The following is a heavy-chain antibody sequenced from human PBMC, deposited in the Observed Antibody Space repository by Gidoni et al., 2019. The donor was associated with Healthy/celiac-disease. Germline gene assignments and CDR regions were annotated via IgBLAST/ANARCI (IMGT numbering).Heavy chain of an antibody. CDR1: GFTFSSYG. D-gene: IGHD3-10*01. CDR2: ISYDGSNK. CDR3: AKVLLRGFGDPYYYYGMDV. V-gene: IGHV3-30*18. Sequence: QVQLVESGGGVVQPGRSLRLSCAASGFTFSSYGMHWVRQAPGKGLEWVAVISYDGSNKYYADSVKGRFTISRDNSKNTLYLQMNSLRAEDTAVYYCAKVLLRGFGDPYYYYGMDVWGQGTTVTVSS. J-gene: IGHJ6*02.